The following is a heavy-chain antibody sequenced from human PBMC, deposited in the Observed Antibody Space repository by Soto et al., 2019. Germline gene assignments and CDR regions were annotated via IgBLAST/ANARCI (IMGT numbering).Heavy chain of an antibody. CDR3: ARDSGDTAMEPPDY. J-gene: IGHJ4*02. V-gene: IGHV3-30-3*01. CDR1: GFTFSSYA. D-gene: IGHD5-18*01. Sequence: GGSLRLSCAASGFTFSSYAMHWVRQAPGKGLEWVAVISYDGSNKYYADSVKGRFTISRDNSKNTLYLQMNSLRAEDTAVYYCARDSGDTAMEPPDYWGQGTLVTVPQ. CDR2: ISYDGSNK.